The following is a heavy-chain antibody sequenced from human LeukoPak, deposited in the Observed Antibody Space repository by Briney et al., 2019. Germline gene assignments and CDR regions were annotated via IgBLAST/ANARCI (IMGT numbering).Heavy chain of an antibody. CDR3: ARGWWEGYYYYGMDV. J-gene: IGHJ6*02. CDR1: GFTFSSYG. V-gene: IGHV3-33*01. Sequence: PGRSLRLSCAASGFTFSSYGMHWVRQAPGKGLEWVAVIWYDGGNKYYADSVKGRFTISRDNSKNTLYLQMNSLRAEDTAVYYCARGWWEGYYYYGMDVWGQGTTVTVSS. D-gene: IGHD1-26*01. CDR2: IWYDGGNK.